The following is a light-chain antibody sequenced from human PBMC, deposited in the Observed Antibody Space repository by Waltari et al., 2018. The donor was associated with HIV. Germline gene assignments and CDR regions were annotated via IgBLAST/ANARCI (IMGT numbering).Light chain of an antibody. Sequence: QSALTQPASVSGSPGQSVTISCPGTTPLIGGSNHVSWYQHRPGEAPNLIIFHVDSRPTGISSRFSGSKSGNTASLTISGLQAEDEADFYCASYLNFGSLVFGGGTKLTVL. CDR1: TPLIGGSNH. CDR2: HVD. CDR3: ASYLNFGSLV. V-gene: IGLV2-14*03. J-gene: IGLJ3*02.